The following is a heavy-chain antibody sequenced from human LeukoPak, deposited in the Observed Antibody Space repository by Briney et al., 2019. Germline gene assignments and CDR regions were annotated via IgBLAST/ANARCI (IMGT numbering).Heavy chain of an antibody. V-gene: IGHV3-48*02. CDR2: ISSSSSTI. Sequence: PGGSLGLSCAASGFTFSSYSMNWVRQAPGKGLEWVSYISSSSSTIYYADSVKGRFTTSRDNAKNSLYLQMNSLREEDTAVYYCVRDDVVVPAAPTIGIDYWGQGTLVTVSS. J-gene: IGHJ4*02. CDR3: VRDDVVVPAAPTIGIDY. CDR1: GFTFSSYS. D-gene: IGHD2-2*01.